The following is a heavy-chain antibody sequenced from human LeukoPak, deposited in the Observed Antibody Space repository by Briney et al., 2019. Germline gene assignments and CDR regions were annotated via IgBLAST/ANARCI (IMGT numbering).Heavy chain of an antibody. J-gene: IGHJ3*02. Sequence: GGSLRLSCAASGFTFSSYWMHWVRQAPGKGLVWVSRINTDGSSTSYADSVKGRFTISRDNAKNTLYLQMNSLRAGDTAVYYCASIDSGYDAFDIWGQGTMVTVSS. V-gene: IGHV3-74*01. CDR1: GFTFSSYW. CDR2: INTDGSST. D-gene: IGHD5-12*01. CDR3: ASIDSGYDAFDI.